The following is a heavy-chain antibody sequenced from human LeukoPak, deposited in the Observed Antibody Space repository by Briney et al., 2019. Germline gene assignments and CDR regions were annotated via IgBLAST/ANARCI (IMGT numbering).Heavy chain of an antibody. D-gene: IGHD3-22*01. J-gene: IGHJ4*02. CDR2: ISSNGGST. CDR3: VKDLGGYTFGY. Sequence: GGSLRLSCSASGFTFSSYATHWVRQAPGKGLEYVSAISSNGGSTYYADSVKGRFTISRDNSKNTLYLQMSSLRAEDTAVYYCVKDLGGYTFGYWGQGTLVTVSS. CDR1: GFTFSSYA. V-gene: IGHV3-64D*06.